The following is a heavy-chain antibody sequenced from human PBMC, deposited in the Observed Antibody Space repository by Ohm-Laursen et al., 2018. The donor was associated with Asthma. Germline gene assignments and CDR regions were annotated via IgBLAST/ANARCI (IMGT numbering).Heavy chain of an antibody. CDR2: IRSKADSHAT. V-gene: IGHV3-73*01. CDR1: GFTFSTSA. D-gene: IGHD5/OR15-5a*01. Sequence: SLRLSCAAPGFTFSTSAIHWVRQISGKGLEWVGRIRSKADSHATAYAPSVNGRFTISRDNSKNTAYLQMNSLKSEDTAIYYCTRMGSTRDFWGQGTLVTVSS. J-gene: IGHJ4*02. CDR3: TRMGSTRDF.